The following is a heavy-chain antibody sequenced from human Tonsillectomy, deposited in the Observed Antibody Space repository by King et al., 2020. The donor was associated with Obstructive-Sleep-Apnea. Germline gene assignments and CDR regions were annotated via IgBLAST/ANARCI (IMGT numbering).Heavy chain of an antibody. Sequence: VQLVESGGGVVQPGGSLRLSCAASGFTFSSYGMHWVRQAPGKGLEWVAFIRYDGSNKYYADSVKGRFTISRANSKNTLYLQMNSLRAEDTAVYYCAKGPYYDILTGYDYWGQGTLVTVSS. CDR2: IRYDGSNK. CDR1: GFTFSSYG. CDR3: AKGPYYDILTGYDY. V-gene: IGHV3-30*02. D-gene: IGHD3-9*01. J-gene: IGHJ4*02.